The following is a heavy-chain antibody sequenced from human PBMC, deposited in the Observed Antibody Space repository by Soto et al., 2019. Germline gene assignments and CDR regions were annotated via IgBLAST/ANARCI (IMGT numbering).Heavy chain of an antibody. CDR2: ISAQNGDT. V-gene: IGHV1-18*04. Sequence: QVQLVQSGAEVKKPGASVKVSCKASGYSFATYGFSWVRQAPGQGLECVGWISAQNGDTHYSQKFQGRVTLTTDTSTNTGYMEMRSLTSDDTAVYFCATEPIYYNDGRGYYPLGHWGQGTLVTVSS. D-gene: IGHD3-22*01. CDR3: ATEPIYYNDGRGYYPLGH. J-gene: IGHJ1*01. CDR1: GYSFATYG.